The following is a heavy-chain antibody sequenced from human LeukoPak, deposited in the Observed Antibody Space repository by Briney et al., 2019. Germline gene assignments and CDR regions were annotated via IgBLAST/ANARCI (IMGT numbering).Heavy chain of an antibody. CDR1: GFTFSSDW. CDR2: IRYDGSNK. V-gene: IGHV3-30*02. Sequence: GGSLRLSCVASGFTFSSDWVIWVRQAPGKGLEWVAFIRYDGSNKYYADSVKGRFTISRDNSKNTLYLQMNSLRAEDTAVYYCAKDFASIVVVTSYYFDYWGQGTLVTVSS. CDR3: AKDFASIVVVTSYYFDY. D-gene: IGHD3-22*01. J-gene: IGHJ4*02.